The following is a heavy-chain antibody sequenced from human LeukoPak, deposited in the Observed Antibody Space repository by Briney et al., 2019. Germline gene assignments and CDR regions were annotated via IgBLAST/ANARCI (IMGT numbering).Heavy chain of an antibody. V-gene: IGHV3-74*01. D-gene: IGHD4-23*01. CDR3: ASLTGGY. CDR2: INSDGSST. J-gene: IGHJ4*02. Sequence: GGSLRLSCAASGFTFDDYAMHWVRQAPGKGLVWVSRINSDGSSTSYADSVKGRFTISRDNAKITLYLQMNSLRAEDTAVYYCASLTGGYWGQGTLVTVSS. CDR1: GFTFDDYA.